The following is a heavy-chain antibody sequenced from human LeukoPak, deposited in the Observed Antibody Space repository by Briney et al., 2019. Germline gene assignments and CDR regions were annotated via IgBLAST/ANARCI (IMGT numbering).Heavy chain of an antibody. Sequence: ASVKVSCKASGYTFTSYAMNWVRQAPGQGLEWMGWINTNTGNPTYAQGFTGRFVFSLDTSVSTAYLQISSLKAEDTAVYYCARDVSVDYYDSSGPFDYWGQGTLVTVSS. J-gene: IGHJ4*02. V-gene: IGHV7-4-1*02. CDR1: GYTFTSYA. CDR3: ARDVSVDYYDSSGPFDY. CDR2: INTNTGNP. D-gene: IGHD3-22*01.